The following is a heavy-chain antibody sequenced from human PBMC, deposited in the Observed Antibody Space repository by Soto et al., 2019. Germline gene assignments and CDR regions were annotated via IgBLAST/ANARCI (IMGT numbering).Heavy chain of an antibody. CDR2: ISSSSSYI. CDR3: ALQGDGYNLDAFDI. J-gene: IGHJ3*02. D-gene: IGHD5-12*01. Sequence: GGSLRLSCAASGFTFSSYSMNWVRQAPGKGLEWVSSISSSSSYIYYADSVKGRFTISRDNAKNSLYLQMNSLRAEDTAVYYCALQGDGYNLDAFDIWGQGTMVTVSS. CDR1: GFTFSSYS. V-gene: IGHV3-21*01.